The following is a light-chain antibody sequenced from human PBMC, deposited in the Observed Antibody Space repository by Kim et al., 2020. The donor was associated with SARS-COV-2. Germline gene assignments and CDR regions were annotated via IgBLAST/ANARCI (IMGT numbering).Light chain of an antibody. Sequence: ALGPTVSITCQGDSLRRDYASWYQQQPGQAPVLVIYGKNNRPSGIPDRFSGSSSGNTASLTITGAQAEDEADYYCNSRDSSGNHYVFGTGTKVTVL. CDR1: SLRRDY. J-gene: IGLJ1*01. V-gene: IGLV3-19*01. CDR3: NSRDSSGNHYV. CDR2: GKN.